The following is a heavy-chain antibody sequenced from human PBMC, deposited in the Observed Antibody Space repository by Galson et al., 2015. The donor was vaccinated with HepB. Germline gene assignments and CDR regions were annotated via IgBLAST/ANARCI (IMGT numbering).Heavy chain of an antibody. CDR2: TYYRSKWYN. CDR3: AGAPESGWYYFDC. J-gene: IGHJ4*02. CDR1: GDSVSSNSAA. D-gene: IGHD6-19*01. Sequence: CAISGDSVSSNSAAWNWIRQSPSRGLEWLGRTYYRSKWYNDYAGSVKGRITINPDTSKNQFSLQLDSVTPDDTAVYYCAGAPESGWYYFDCWGQGTLVTVSS. V-gene: IGHV6-1*01.